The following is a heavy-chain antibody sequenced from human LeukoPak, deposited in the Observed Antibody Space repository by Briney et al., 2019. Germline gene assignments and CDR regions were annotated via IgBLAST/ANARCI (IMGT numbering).Heavy chain of an antibody. CDR1: GFTFSSYW. D-gene: IGHD3-16*02. J-gene: IGHJ4*02. V-gene: IGHV3-7*01. CDR2: IKQDGGDY. Sequence: GGSLRLSCAASGFTFSSYWMSWVRQAPGKGLEWVANIKQDGGDYYYVDSVKGRFTISRDNAKTSLYLQMNSLRAEDTAVYYCAREQTPVIHYYFDSWGQGTLVTVSS. CDR3: AREQTPVIHYYFDS.